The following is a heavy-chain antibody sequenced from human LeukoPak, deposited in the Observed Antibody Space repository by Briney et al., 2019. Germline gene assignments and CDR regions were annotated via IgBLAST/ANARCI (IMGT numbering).Heavy chain of an antibody. V-gene: IGHV1-69*06. D-gene: IGHD2-2*01. CDR2: IIPIFGTA. CDR3: ASRDLVVPAAPIDY. J-gene: IGHJ4*02. CDR1: GGTFSSYA. Sequence: ASVKVSCKASGGTFSSYAISWVRPAPGQGLEWMGGIIPIFGTANYAQKFQGRVTITADKSTTTAYMELSSLRSEDTAVYYCASRDLVVPAAPIDYWGQGTLVTVSS.